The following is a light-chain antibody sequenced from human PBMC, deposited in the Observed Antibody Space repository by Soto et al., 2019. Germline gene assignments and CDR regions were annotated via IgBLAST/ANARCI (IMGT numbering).Light chain of an antibody. CDR1: RSDVGAYNY. V-gene: IGLV2-8*01. Sequence: QSALTQPPSASGSPGQSVTISCTGTRSDVGAYNYVSWYQQHPGKAPKLLIYGVTKRPSGVPDRFSGAKSGNTASLTVSGLQAEDEAEYYCSSYTGNNTLVVFGGGTKLTVL. J-gene: IGLJ2*01. CDR2: GVT. CDR3: SSYTGNNTLVV.